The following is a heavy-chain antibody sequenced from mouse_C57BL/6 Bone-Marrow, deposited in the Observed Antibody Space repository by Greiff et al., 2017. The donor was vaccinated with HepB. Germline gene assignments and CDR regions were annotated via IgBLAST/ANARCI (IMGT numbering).Heavy chain of an antibody. CDR3: ANTPITTVVYFDY. CDR2: ISDGGSYT. Sequence: EVKLVESGGGLVKPGGSLKLSCAASGFTFSSYAMSWVRQTPEKRLEWVATISDGGSYTYYPDNVKGRFTISRDNAKNNLYLQMSHLKSEDTAMYYCANTPITTVVYFDYWGQGTTLTVSS. D-gene: IGHD1-1*01. CDR1: GFTFSSYA. V-gene: IGHV5-4*03. J-gene: IGHJ2*01.